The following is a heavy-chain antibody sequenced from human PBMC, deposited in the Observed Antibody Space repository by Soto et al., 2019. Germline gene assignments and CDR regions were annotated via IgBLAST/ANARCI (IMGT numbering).Heavy chain of an antibody. CDR1: GGSVSSGSYY. CDR3: ARSRTYYDFWSGYYVDY. V-gene: IGHV4-61*01. Sequence: SETLSLTCTVSGGSVSSGSYYWSWIRQPPGKGLEWIGYIYYSGSNNYNPSLKSRVTISVDTSKNQFSLKLSSVTAADTAVYYCARSRTYYDFWSGYYVDYWGQGTLVTVSS. J-gene: IGHJ4*02. D-gene: IGHD3-3*01. CDR2: IYYSGSN.